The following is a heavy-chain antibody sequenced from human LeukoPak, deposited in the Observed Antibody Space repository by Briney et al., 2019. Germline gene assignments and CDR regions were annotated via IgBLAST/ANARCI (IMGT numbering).Heavy chain of an antibody. CDR1: GFTFSDYA. D-gene: IGHD6-13*01. CDR3: ARGRYSRYFDY. V-gene: IGHV3-64*01. CDR2: ISSNGVRI. Sequence: GGSLRLSCAASGFTFSDYAMHWVRQAPGKGLEYVSAISSNGVRIYYANSVKGRFTISRDNSKNTLYLQMGSLRAEDMGVYYCARGRYSRYFDYWGQGTLVTVSS. J-gene: IGHJ4*02.